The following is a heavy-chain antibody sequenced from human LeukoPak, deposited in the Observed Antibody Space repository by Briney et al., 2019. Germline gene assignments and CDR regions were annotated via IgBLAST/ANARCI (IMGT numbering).Heavy chain of an antibody. CDR2: ISWNSDSI. CDR1: GFKFDEYD. V-gene: IGHV3-9*01. CDR3: AKGPIAVAGTWYFDS. D-gene: IGHD6-19*01. Sequence: PGRSLRLSCAGSGFKFDEYDMHWVRQAPGKGLEWVSSISWNSDSIGYTDSMEGRFTISRDNTKNSLSLQMNSLRAEDTALYYCAKGPIAVAGTWYFDSWGQGTLVTVSS. J-gene: IGHJ4*02.